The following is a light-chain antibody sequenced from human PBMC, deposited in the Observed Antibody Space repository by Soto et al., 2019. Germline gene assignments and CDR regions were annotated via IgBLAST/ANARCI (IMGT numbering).Light chain of an antibody. V-gene: IGKV3-20*01. CDR2: CAS. CDR3: QQYGSSGT. CDR1: QSVSSSY. J-gene: IGKJ1*01. Sequence: EIVLTQSPGTLSLSPGERATLSCRTSQSVSSSYLAWYQQKPGQAPRLLLHCASSRATGIPDRFSGSGSGTDFTLTISRLEPEDFAVYYCQQYGSSGTFGQGTKVDIK.